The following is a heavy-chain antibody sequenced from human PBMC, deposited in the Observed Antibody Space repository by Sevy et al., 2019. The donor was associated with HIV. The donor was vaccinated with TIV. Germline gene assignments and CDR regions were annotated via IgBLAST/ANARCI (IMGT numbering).Heavy chain of an antibody. Sequence: QLGGSLRLSCAASGFTVSSNYMSWVRQAPGKGLEWVSVIYSGGSTYYADSVKGRFTISRDNSKNTLYLQMNSLRAEDTAVYYCARGPAAGTLSNDYWGQGTLVTVSS. J-gene: IGHJ4*02. CDR3: ARGPAAGTLSNDY. V-gene: IGHV3-53*01. CDR2: IYSGGST. D-gene: IGHD6-13*01. CDR1: GFTVSSNY.